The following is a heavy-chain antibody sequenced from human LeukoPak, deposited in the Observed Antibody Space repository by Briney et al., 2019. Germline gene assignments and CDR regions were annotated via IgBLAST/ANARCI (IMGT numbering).Heavy chain of an antibody. CDR1: GFTFSSYA. J-gene: IGHJ5*02. V-gene: IGHV3-23*01. D-gene: IGHD2-2*01. CDR2: ISGSGGST. Sequence: GGSLRLSCAASGFTFSSYAMSWVRQAPGKGLEWVSAISGSGGSTYYADSVKGRFTISRDDSKNTLYLQMNSLGAEDTAVYYCAKDRFDIVVVPAADRWGQGTLVTVSS. CDR3: AKDRFDIVVVPAADR.